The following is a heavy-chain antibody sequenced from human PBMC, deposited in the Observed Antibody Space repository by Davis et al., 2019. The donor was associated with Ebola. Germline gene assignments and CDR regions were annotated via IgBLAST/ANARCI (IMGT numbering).Heavy chain of an antibody. CDR1: GFTFSSYG. CDR2: ISYDGSNK. D-gene: IGHD6-6*01. Sequence: GESLKISCAASGFTFSSYGMHWVRQAPGKGLEWVAVISYDGSNKYYADSVKGRFTISRDNSKNTLYLQMNSLRAEDTAVYYCAKGYSSSSSLGMDVWGQGTTVTVSS. CDR3: AKGYSSSSSLGMDV. J-gene: IGHJ6*02. V-gene: IGHV3-30*18.